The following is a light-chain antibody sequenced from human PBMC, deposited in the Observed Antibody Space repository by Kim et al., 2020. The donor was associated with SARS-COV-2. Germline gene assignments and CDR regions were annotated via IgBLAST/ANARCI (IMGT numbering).Light chain of an antibody. CDR1: QGICSY. CDR3: QQYYSFPIT. Sequence: ASTADRVTISCRMSQGICSYLALYQQTPRKAHELLIYAASTVQSGVPSRFSGSGSGTDFTLTISCLPSEYLATYYFQQYYSFPITFGRGTRLEIK. CDR2: AAS. V-gene: IGKV1D-8*01. J-gene: IGKJ5*01.